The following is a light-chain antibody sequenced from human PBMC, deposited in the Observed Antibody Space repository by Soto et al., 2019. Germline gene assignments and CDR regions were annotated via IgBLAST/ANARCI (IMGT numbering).Light chain of an antibody. V-gene: IGKV1-5*03. CDR2: KAS. CDR1: QTISSW. CDR3: QQYSNYWT. J-gene: IGKJ1*01. Sequence: DIQMTQSPSTLSASVGDRVTITCRASQTISSWLAWYQQKPGKAPRLLIYKASILESGVSSTFSGSGSGTEFTLTISSLQPDDVATDYCQQYSNYWTFGQGTKVEIK.